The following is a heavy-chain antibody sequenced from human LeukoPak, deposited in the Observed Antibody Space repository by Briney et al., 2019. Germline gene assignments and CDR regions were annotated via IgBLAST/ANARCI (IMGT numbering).Heavy chain of an antibody. Sequence: SETLSLTCAVSGGSFSGYYWSWIRQPPGKGLEWIGEINHSGITNYNPSLKSRVTISADTSKNQFSLKLTSVTAADTAVYYCANPARDFADSGAITWWGQGTLVTVSS. CDR2: INHSGIT. J-gene: IGHJ4*02. CDR1: GGSFSGYY. CDR3: ANPARDFADSGAITW. D-gene: IGHD4-17*01. V-gene: IGHV4-34*01.